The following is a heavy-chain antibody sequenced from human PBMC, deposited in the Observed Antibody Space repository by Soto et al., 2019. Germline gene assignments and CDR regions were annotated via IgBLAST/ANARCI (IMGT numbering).Heavy chain of an antibody. CDR1: GFILSDCA. CDR3: XXXXXXXXXXXYYMDV. V-gene: IGHV3-48*01. CDR2: ISSSSSVI. J-gene: IGHJ6*03. Sequence: EVQLVESGGGLVQPGGSLRLSCATSGFILSDCAMNWVRQAPGKGLEWVSYISSSSSVIDYADSVKGRFTVSRDNXXXXXXXXXXXXXXXXXXXXXXXXXXXXXXXXXYYMDVWGKGTTVTVSS.